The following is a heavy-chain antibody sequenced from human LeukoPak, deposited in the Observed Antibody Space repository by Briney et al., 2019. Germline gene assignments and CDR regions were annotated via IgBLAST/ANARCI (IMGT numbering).Heavy chain of an antibody. D-gene: IGHD3-22*01. CDR2: INPNSGGT. CDR1: GYTFTSYG. J-gene: IGHJ3*02. CDR3: AKDEKGYYHDTSGYPDAFDI. Sequence: ASVKVSCKASGYTFTSYGISWVRQAPGQGLEWMGWINPNSGGTNYAQKFQGWVTMTRDTSTSTAYMELSSLRSEDTAVYYCAKDEKGYYHDTSGYPDAFDIWGQGTMVTVSS. V-gene: IGHV1-18*01.